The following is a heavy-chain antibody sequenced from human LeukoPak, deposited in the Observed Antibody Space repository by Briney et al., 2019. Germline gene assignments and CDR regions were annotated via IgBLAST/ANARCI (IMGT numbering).Heavy chain of an antibody. V-gene: IGHV4-38-2*02. D-gene: IGHD6-6*01. CDR1: GYSISSGYY. Sequence: SETLSLACTVSGYSISSGYYWGWIRRPPGKGLEWIGSIYHSGSTYYNPSLKSRVTISVDTSKNQFSLKLSSVTAADTAVYYCAGEGRASSSSDYWGQGTLVTVSS. J-gene: IGHJ4*02. CDR3: AGEGRASSSSDY. CDR2: IYHSGST.